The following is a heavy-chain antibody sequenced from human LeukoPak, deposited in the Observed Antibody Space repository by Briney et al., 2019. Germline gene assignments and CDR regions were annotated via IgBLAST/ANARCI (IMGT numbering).Heavy chain of an antibody. D-gene: IGHD3-22*01. J-gene: IGHJ4*02. V-gene: IGHV3-21*01. CDR1: GFTFSTYT. CDR2: ISSSGTYT. Sequence: PGGSLRLSCIASGFTFSTYTMNWVRQAPGKGLEWVSSISSSGTYTYYADSVKGRFTISRDNAKNSLYLQMNSLRAEDTAVYYCARDYDSSGYITFDYWGQGTLVTVSS. CDR3: ARDYDSSGYITFDY.